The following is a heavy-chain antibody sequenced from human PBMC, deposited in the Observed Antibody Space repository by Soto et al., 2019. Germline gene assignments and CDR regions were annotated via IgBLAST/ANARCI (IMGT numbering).Heavy chain of an antibody. CDR1: CGSISGGPSY. J-gene: IGHJ4*02. V-gene: IGHV4-39*01. CDR3: AGLYPYESSGYHLNY. D-gene: IGHD3-22*01. CDR2: TSSLGTA. Sequence: SDTLSLTCTVSCGSISGGPSYWVWIRQPSGQGPAWVGSTSSLGTASSQPSLGTRVVISLDKSNNQFSLKLRSVTAADTAVYYCAGLYPYESSGYHLNYCGQGPQVTVHS.